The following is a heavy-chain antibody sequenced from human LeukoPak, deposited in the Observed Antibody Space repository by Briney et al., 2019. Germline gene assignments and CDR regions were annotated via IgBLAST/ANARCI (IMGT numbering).Heavy chain of an antibody. CDR2: IYEGDST. Sequence: GGSLRLSCAASGFSVINNYMSWARQAPGKGLEWVSVIYEGDSTYYADSVKGRFTITRDNSKNTLYLQMNSLRAEDTAVYYCAREESGSYFRYWGQGTLVTVSS. J-gene: IGHJ4*02. CDR3: AREESGSYFRY. D-gene: IGHD1-26*01. V-gene: IGHV3-53*01. CDR1: GFSVINNY.